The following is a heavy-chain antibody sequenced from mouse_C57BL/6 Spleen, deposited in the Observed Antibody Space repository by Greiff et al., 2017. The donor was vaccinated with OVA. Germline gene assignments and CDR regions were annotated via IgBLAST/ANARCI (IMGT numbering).Heavy chain of an antibody. D-gene: IGHD2-1*01. V-gene: IGHV3-6*01. J-gene: IGHJ4*01. Sequence: EVKLQESGPGLVKPSQSLSLTCSVTGYSITSGYYWNWIRQFPGNKLEWMGYISYDGSNNYNPSLKNRISITRDTSKNQFFLKLNSVTTEDTATYYCAREDGNYPYYYAMYYWGQGTSVTVSS. CDR3: AREDGNYPYYYAMYY. CDR1: GYSITSGYY. CDR2: ISYDGSN.